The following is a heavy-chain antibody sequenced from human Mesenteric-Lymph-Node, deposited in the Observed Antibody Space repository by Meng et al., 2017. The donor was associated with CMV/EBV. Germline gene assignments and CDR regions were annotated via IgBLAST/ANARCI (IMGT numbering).Heavy chain of an antibody. CDR2: IYSDGYT. D-gene: IGHD6-6*01. Sequence: GESLKISCAASGFTVRNNYMSWVRQAPGKGLEWVSVIYSDGYTYYADSVKGRFTISRDNPNNTLYLQMTGLRPEDTAVYYCGGEPLAARPLAVEEWGQGTLVTVSS. V-gene: IGHV3-53*05. J-gene: IGHJ4*01. CDR1: GFTVRNNY. CDR3: GGEPLAARPLAVEE.